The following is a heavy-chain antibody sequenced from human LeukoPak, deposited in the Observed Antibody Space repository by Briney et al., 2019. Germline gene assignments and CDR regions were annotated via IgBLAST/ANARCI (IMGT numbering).Heavy chain of an antibody. Sequence: SQTLSLTCAISGDSVSSISAAWNWIRQSPSGGLEWLGRTYYRSKWGNDYAVSVKSRISINPDTSKNQFSLHLKSVTPEDTAVYYRARDSHFATVGAVDYWGQGILVTVSS. CDR2: TYYRSKWGN. CDR3: ARDSHFATVGAVDY. D-gene: IGHD1-26*01. J-gene: IGHJ4*02. V-gene: IGHV6-1*01. CDR1: GDSVSSISAA.